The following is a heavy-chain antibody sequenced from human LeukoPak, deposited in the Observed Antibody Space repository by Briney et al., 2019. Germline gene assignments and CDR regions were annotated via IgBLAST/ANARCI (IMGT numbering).Heavy chain of an antibody. V-gene: IGHV3-23*01. CDR2: ISNSGVSS. CDR1: GFTFSSYG. D-gene: IGHD4-17*01. Sequence: GGSLRLSCAASGFTFSSYGMSWVRQAPGKGLEWVSGISNSGVSSFYAGSVKGRFTISRDNSKNTLYLQMNSLRTEDTAVYYCAKDLNYGELVDSWGKGTLVTVSS. CDR3: AKDLNYGELVDS. J-gene: IGHJ4*02.